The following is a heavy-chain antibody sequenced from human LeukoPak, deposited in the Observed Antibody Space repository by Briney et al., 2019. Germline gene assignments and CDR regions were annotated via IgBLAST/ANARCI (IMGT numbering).Heavy chain of an antibody. J-gene: IGHJ4*02. CDR2: MNGDGSQR. CDR3: ARASVAVTAIRSHDVDY. Sequence: GGSLRLSCAASGFNFGSYWMTWVRQTPGKGLECVATMNGDGSQRYYVDSVKGRFTISRDNAKNSLYLQMNSLRAEDTAVYYCARASVAVTAIRSHDVDYWGQGTLVTVSS. V-gene: IGHV3-7*01. D-gene: IGHD2-21*02. CDR1: GFNFGSYW.